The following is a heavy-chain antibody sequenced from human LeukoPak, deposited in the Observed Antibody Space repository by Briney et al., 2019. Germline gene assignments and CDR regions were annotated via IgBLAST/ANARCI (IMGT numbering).Heavy chain of an antibody. Sequence: PGGSLRLSCAASGFTFSSSAMSWVRQAPGKGLEWVSAISGSGGSTYYADSVKGRFTISRDNSKNTLYLQMNSLRAEDTAVYYCAKSPRITMIERTQREWYFDLWGRGTLVTVSS. CDR2: ISGSGGST. D-gene: IGHD3-22*01. J-gene: IGHJ2*01. CDR3: AKSPRITMIERTQREWYFDL. CDR1: GFTFSSSA. V-gene: IGHV3-23*01.